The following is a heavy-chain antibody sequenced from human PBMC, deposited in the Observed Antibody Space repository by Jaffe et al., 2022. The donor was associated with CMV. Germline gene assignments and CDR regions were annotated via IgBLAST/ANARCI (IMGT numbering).Heavy chain of an antibody. Sequence: QLQLQESGPGLVKPSETLSLTCTVSGGSISSSSYYWGWIRQPPGKGLEWIGSIYYSGSTYYNPSLKSRVTISVDTSKNQFSLKLSSVTAADTAVYYCARHPSRDPMGGYYYYYYMDVWGKGTTVTVSS. CDR3: ARHPSRDPMGGYYYYYYMDV. CDR2: IYYSGST. CDR1: GGSISSSSYY. D-gene: IGHD1-26*01. V-gene: IGHV4-39*01. J-gene: IGHJ6*03.